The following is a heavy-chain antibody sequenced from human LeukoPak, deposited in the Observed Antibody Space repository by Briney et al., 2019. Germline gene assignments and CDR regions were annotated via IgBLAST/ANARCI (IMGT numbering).Heavy chain of an antibody. D-gene: IGHD2-2*01. CDR3: ARDRRESTMPNDAFDI. CDR1: GGSITSGSYY. V-gene: IGHV4-61*02. CDR2: IDSSGST. J-gene: IGHJ3*02. Sequence: KSSQTLSLTCTVSGGSITSGSYYWSWIRQPAGKGLEWIGRIDSSGSTKYNPSLKSRVTISVDMSKKQFSLKLSSVTAADTAVYYCARDRRESTMPNDAFDIWGQGTMVTVSS.